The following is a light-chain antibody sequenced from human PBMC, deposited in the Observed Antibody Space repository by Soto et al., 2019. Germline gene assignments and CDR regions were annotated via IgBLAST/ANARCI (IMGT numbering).Light chain of an antibody. J-gene: IGLJ1*01. CDR1: SSDVGSYNL. Sequence: QSALTQPASVSGSPGQSITMSCTGTSSDVGSYNLVSWYQQHPGKVPQLMIYEGSKRPSGVSNRFSGSKSGNTASLTISGLQAEDEADYYCCSYARGSTYVFGTGTKV. V-gene: IGLV2-23*01. CDR3: CSYARGSTYV. CDR2: EGS.